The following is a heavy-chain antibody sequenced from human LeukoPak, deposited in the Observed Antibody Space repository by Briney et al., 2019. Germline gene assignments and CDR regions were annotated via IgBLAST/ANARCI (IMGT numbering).Heavy chain of an antibody. V-gene: IGHV3-33*01. J-gene: IGHJ4*02. Sequence: GGSLRLSCAASGFTFSSYAMHWVRQAPGKGLEWVAVIWYDGSNKYYADSVKGRFTISRDNSKNTLYLQVNSLRAEDTAVYYCARDQSGYDFGFDYWGQGTLVTVSS. D-gene: IGHD5-12*01. CDR3: ARDQSGYDFGFDY. CDR2: IWYDGSNK. CDR1: GFTFSSYA.